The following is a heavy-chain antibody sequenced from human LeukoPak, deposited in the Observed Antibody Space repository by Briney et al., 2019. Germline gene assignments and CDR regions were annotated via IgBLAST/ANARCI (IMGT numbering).Heavy chain of an antibody. J-gene: IGHJ6*03. V-gene: IGHV3-21*01. CDR1: GFTFSSYS. CDR2: ISSSSSYI. D-gene: IGHD2-15*01. CDR3: AREEWGVVDYYYYMDV. Sequence: KSGGSLRLSCAASGFTFSSYSMNWVRQAPGKGLEWVSSISSSSSYIYYADSVKGRFTISRDNAKNSLYLQMNSLRAEDTAVYYCAREEWGVVDYYYYMDVWGKGTTVTVSS.